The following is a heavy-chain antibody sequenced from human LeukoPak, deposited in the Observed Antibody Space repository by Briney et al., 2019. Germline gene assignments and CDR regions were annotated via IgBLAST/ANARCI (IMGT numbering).Heavy chain of an antibody. CDR1: GGSISSGYY. CDR3: ARADYSSTWSHDYYYMDV. Sequence: SETLSLTCTVSGGSISSGYYWGWIRQPPGKGLEWIGSIYHSGSTYYNPSLKSRVTISVDTSKNQFSLKLSSVTAADTAVYYCARADYSSTWSHDYYYMDVWGKGTTVTVSS. D-gene: IGHD6-13*01. CDR2: IYHSGST. V-gene: IGHV4-38-2*02. J-gene: IGHJ6*03.